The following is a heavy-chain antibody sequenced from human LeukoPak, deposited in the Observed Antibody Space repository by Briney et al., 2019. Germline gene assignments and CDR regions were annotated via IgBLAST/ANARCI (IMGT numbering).Heavy chain of an antibody. CDR1: GYTFTGYY. CDR2: INPNSGGT. Sequence: ASVKVSCKASGYTFTGYYMHWVRQAPGQGLEWTGRINPNSGGTNYAQKFQGRVTMTRDTSISTAYMELSRLRSDDTAVYYCASILDSSGYYSPWEVDYWGQGTLVTVSS. CDR3: ASILDSSGYYSPWEVDY. V-gene: IGHV1-2*06. D-gene: IGHD3-22*01. J-gene: IGHJ4*02.